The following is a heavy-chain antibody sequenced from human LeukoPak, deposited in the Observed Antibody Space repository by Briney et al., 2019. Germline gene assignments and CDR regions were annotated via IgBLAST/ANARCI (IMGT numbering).Heavy chain of an antibody. J-gene: IGHJ4*02. CDR1: GFTFSSYG. V-gene: IGHV3-23*01. D-gene: IGHD3-10*01. CDR3: AKGHYYGSGSLDY. Sequence: GGSLRLSCAASGFTFSSYGMSWVRQAPGKGLEWVSAIGGRDGSTYYADSVKGRFTISRDNSKSTLYVQMNSLRAEDTAVYYCAKGHYYGSGSLDYWGQGALVTVSS. CDR2: IGGRDGST.